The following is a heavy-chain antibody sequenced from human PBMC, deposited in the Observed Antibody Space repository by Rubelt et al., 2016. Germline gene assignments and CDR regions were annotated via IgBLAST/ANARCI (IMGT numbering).Heavy chain of an antibody. Sequence: QVTLKESGPVLVKPTETLTLTCTVSGFSLSNARMGVSWIRQPPGKALEWLAHIFSNDEKSYSTSLKSRLTTSKDTSKSQVVLTMTNMDPVDTATYYCARILGDGYNWRTYWYFDLWGRGTLVTVSS. J-gene: IGHJ2*01. CDR1: GFSLSNARMG. CDR2: IFSNDEK. D-gene: IGHD5-24*01. V-gene: IGHV2-26*01. CDR3: ARILGDGYNWRTYWYFDL.